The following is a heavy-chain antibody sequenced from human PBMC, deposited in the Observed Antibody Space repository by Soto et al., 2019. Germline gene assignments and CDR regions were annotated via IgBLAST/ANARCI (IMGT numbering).Heavy chain of an antibody. CDR1: GFTFSVYA. V-gene: IGHV3-23*01. CDR2: VTANGGST. J-gene: IGHJ6*02. D-gene: IGHD2-21*02. Sequence: GGSLRLSCAATGFTFSVYAMTWVRQAPGKGLEWVSAVTANGGSTYSADSVKGRFTISRDNSKNTLFLQMNGLRAEDTAVYYCASLGVGDWANYYYYYGMDVWGQGTTVTVSS. CDR3: ASLGVGDWANYYYYYGMDV.